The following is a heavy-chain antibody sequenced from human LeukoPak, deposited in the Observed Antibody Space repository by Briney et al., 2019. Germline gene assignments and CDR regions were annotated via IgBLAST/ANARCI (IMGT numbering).Heavy chain of an antibody. CDR3: ARDSSSSWNFDY. CDR2: ISYDGSNK. D-gene: IGHD6-13*01. CDR1: GFTFSSYA. Sequence: GRSLRLSCAASGFTFSSYAMHWVRQAPGKGLEWVAVISYDGSNKYYADSVKGRFTISRDNSKNTLYLQMNSLRAEDTAVYYCARDSSSSWNFDYWGQGTLVTVSS. V-gene: IGHV3-30-3*01. J-gene: IGHJ4*02.